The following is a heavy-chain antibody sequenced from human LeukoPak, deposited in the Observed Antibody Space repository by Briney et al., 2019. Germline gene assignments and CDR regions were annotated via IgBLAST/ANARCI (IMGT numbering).Heavy chain of an antibody. V-gene: IGHV3-21*01. CDR2: ISNNSSSI. CDR3: ARRRSSWENYYYMDV. CDR1: GFSFSSFS. Sequence: GGSLRLPCAASGFSFSSFSMNWVRQAPGKGLEWVSSISNNSSSIYYADSVKGRLTISRDNAKNSLYLQMNSLRAEDTAVYYCARRRSSWENYYYMDVWGKGTTVTVSS. J-gene: IGHJ6*03. D-gene: IGHD6-13*01.